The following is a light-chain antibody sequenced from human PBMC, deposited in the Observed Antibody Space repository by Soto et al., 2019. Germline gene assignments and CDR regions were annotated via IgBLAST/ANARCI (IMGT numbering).Light chain of an antibody. CDR2: GAS. CDR1: QSISSY. V-gene: IGKV1-39*01. Sequence: DIQMTQSPSSLSASVGDRVTITCRASQSISSYFNWYQQKPGKAPKLLTYGASSLQSGVPSRFSGSGSGTDFTLTISSLQPEDFATYFCQQSYTTPRTFGQGTKVEVK. CDR3: QQSYTTPRT. J-gene: IGKJ1*01.